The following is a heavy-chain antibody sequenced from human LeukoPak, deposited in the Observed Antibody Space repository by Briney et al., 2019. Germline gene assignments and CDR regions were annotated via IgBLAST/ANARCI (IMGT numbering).Heavy chain of an antibody. Sequence: PGRSLRLSCAASGFTFSSYGMHWVRQAPGKGLEWVAVISYDGSHKYYADSVKGRFTISRDNAKNSLYLQMNSLRAEDTAVYYCARAVGSQWLVLGFDYWGQGTLVTVSS. J-gene: IGHJ4*02. CDR1: GFTFSSYG. CDR2: ISYDGSHK. V-gene: IGHV3-30*03. CDR3: ARAVGSQWLVLGFDY. D-gene: IGHD6-19*01.